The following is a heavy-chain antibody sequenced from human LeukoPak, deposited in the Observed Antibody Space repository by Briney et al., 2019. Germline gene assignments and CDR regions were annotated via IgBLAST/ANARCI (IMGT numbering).Heavy chain of an antibody. CDR3: ARDLSGWLPLCYFDY. J-gene: IGHJ4*02. Sequence: SETLSLTCTVSGGSISSSSYYWGWIRQPPGKGLEWIGSIYYSGSTYYNPSLKSRVTISVDTSKNQFSLKLSSVTAADTAVYYCARDLSGWLPLCYFDYWGQGTLVTVSS. D-gene: IGHD5-24*01. CDR1: GGSISSSSYY. V-gene: IGHV4-39*07. CDR2: IYYSGST.